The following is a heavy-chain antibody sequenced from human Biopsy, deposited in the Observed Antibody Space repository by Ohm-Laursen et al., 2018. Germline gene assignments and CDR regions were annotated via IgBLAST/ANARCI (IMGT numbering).Heavy chain of an antibody. J-gene: IGHJ4*02. V-gene: IGHV1-8*01. D-gene: IGHD1-26*01. Sequence: SSVKVSCNASGYTFTSHDINWVRQATGQGLEWMGWMSPNTGNTVYAQRFQDRVTMASDTSTGTAYMELTSLTSDDTAVYFCARWETTLGRSLDSWGQGTLVAVSS. CDR2: MSPNTGNT. CDR3: ARWETTLGRSLDS. CDR1: GYTFTSHD.